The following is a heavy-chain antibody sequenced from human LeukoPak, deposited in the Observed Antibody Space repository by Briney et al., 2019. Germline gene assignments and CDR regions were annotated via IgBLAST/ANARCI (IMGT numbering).Heavy chain of an antibody. CDR3: ARGTDLPTDY. J-gene: IGHJ4*02. CDR1: GFTFSSYA. CDR2: ISYDGSNK. Sequence: GGSLRLSCAASGFTFSSYAMHWVRQAPGKGLEWVAVISYDGSNKYYADSVKGRFTISRDNSKNTLYLQINSLRAEDTAVYYCARGTDLPTDYWGQGTLVTVSS. D-gene: IGHD3/OR15-3a*01. V-gene: IGHV3-30*04.